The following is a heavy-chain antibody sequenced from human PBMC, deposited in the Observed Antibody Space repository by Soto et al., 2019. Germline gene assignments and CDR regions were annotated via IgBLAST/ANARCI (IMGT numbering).Heavy chain of an antibody. D-gene: IGHD5-12*01. CDR3: ARHKGGYDSRQPWVKVSYYYYMDV. Sequence: SETLSLTCTVSGGSISSYYWSWIRQPPGKGLEWIGYIYYSGSTNYNPSLKSRVTISVDTSKNQFSLKLSSVTAADTAVYYCARHKGGYDSRQPWVKVSYYYYMDVWGKGTTVTVSS. CDR1: GGSISSYY. CDR2: IYYSGST. J-gene: IGHJ6*03. V-gene: IGHV4-59*08.